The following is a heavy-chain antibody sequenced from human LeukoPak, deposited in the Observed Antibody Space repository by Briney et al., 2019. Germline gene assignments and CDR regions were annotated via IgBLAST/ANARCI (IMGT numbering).Heavy chain of an antibody. CDR3: ATSAPHYSHFDY. J-gene: IGHJ4*02. CDR2: INWNGGST. D-gene: IGHD4-11*01. V-gene: IGHV3-20*04. CDR1: GFTFDDYG. Sequence: GGSLRLSCAASGFTFDDYGMSWVRQAPGKGLEWVSGINWNGGSTGYGDSVKGRFTISRDNAKNSLYLQMNNLRAEDTAVYYCATSAPHYSHFDYWGQGTLVTVSS.